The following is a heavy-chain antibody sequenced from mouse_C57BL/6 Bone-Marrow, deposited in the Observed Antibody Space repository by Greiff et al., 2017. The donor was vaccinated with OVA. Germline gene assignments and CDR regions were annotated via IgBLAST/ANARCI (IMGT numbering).Heavy chain of an antibody. CDR1: VFTFSDFY. CDR2: SRNKANDYTT. CDR3: ARDDYYWYFDV. J-gene: IGHJ1*03. V-gene: IGHV7-1*01. Sequence: EVQLVESGGGLVQSGRSLRLSCATSVFTFSDFYMEWVRQAPGKGLEWIAASRNKANDYTTEYSASVKGRFIVSRDTSQGILYLQMNALRAEDTAIYYCARDDYYWYFDVWGTGTTVTVSS.